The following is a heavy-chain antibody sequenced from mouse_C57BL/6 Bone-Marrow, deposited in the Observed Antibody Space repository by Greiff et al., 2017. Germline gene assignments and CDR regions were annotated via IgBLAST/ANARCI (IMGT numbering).Heavy chain of an antibody. J-gene: IGHJ2*01. V-gene: IGHV14-4*01. CDR2: IDPENGDT. D-gene: IGHD2-2*01. Sequence: EVKLMESGAELVRPGASVKLSCTASGFNIKDDYMHWVKQRPEQGLEWIGWIDPENGDTEYATKFQGKATITADTSSNTAYLQLSSLTSEDTAVYYCAAVNLDYWGQGTTLTVSS. CDR1: GFNIKDDY. CDR3: AAVNLDY.